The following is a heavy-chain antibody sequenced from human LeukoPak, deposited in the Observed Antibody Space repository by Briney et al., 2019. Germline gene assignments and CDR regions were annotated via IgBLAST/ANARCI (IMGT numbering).Heavy chain of an antibody. CDR1: GFTFXSXX. V-gene: IGHV3-21*01. CDR3: ARDYYGSGSYYXYXYXXXV. J-gene: IGHJ6*01. Sequence: LSXXXSGFTFXSXXMNWVRQAPGKGLEWVSSISXISSYIYYADSVKGRFTISRDNAKNSLYLQMSRLRAEDTGVYYCARDYYGSGSYYXYXYXXXVWG. CDR2: ISXISSYI. D-gene: IGHD3-10*01.